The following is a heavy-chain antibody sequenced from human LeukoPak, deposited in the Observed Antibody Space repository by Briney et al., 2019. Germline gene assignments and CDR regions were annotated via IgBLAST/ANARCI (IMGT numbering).Heavy chain of an antibody. J-gene: IGHJ6*03. D-gene: IGHD3-10*01. CDR1: GYTFTSYA. CDR3: AREREEYYYGSGSYPRTNYYYYYMDV. Sequence: ASVKVSCKASGYTFTSYAMNWVRQAPGQGLEWMGGIIPIFGTANYAQKFQGRVTITRDTSASTAYMELSSLRSEDMAVYYCAREREEYYYGSGSYPRTNYYYYYMDVWGKGTTVTVSS. CDR2: IIPIFGTA. V-gene: IGHV1-69*05.